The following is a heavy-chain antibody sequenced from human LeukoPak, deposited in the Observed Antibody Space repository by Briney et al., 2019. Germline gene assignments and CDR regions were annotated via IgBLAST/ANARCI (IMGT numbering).Heavy chain of an antibody. CDR2: IYHSGST. D-gene: IGHD3-22*01. Sequence: SETLSLTCTVSGGSISSYYWSWIRQPPGKGLEWIGYIYHSGSTYYNPSLKSRVTISVDRSKNQFSLKLSSVTAADTAVYYCARDEGYYDSSGGIDPWGQGTLVTVSS. CDR1: GGSISSYY. CDR3: ARDEGYYDSSGGIDP. J-gene: IGHJ5*02. V-gene: IGHV4-59*12.